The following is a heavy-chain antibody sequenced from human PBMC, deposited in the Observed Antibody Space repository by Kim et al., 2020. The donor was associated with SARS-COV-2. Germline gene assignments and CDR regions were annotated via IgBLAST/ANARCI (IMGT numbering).Heavy chain of an antibody. Sequence: SETLSLTCTVSGGSISSGGYYWSWIRQHPGKGLEGIRYIYYSGSTYYNPSLKSRVTISVDTSKNQFSLKLSSVTAADTAVYYCARTRITMIVVVTHFDYWGQGTLVTVSS. D-gene: IGHD3-22*01. V-gene: IGHV4-31*03. CDR2: IYYSGST. CDR1: GGSISSGGYY. CDR3: ARTRITMIVVVTHFDY. J-gene: IGHJ4*02.